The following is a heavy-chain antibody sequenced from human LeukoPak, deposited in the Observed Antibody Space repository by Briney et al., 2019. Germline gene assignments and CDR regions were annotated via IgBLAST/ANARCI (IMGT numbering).Heavy chain of an antibody. CDR1: GGSISSYY. Sequence: SETLSLTCTVSGGSISSYYWSWIRQPPGEGLEWVGYIYYSGSTNYNPSLKSRVTISVDTSKNQFSLKLSSVTAADTAVYYCAGTYYYGSGSLAFDIWGQGTMVTVSS. D-gene: IGHD3-10*01. CDR3: AGTYYYGSGSLAFDI. J-gene: IGHJ3*02. V-gene: IGHV4-59*01. CDR2: IYYSGST.